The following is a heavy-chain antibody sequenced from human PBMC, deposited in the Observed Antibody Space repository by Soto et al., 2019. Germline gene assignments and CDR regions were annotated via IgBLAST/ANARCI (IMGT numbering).Heavy chain of an antibody. CDR3: ARAYYDVLTGYYVRYFDY. Sequence: PSETLSLTCSASGGSISSGDYYWRWIRQARGKGLEWIGYIFHSGNTYYNPSLKSRVAISIDTSKKQFSLKLRSVTAADTAVYYCARAYYDVLTGYYVRYFDYWGQGNPVTVSS. J-gene: IGHJ4*02. CDR1: GGSISSGDYY. D-gene: IGHD3-9*01. V-gene: IGHV4-30-4*01. CDR2: IFHSGNT.